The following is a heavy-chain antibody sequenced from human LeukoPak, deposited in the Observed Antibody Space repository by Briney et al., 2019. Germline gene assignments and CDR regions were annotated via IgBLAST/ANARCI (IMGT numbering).Heavy chain of an antibody. V-gene: IGHV3-30*18. CDR1: GFTFSSYG. D-gene: IGHD3-16*02. CDR2: ISYDGSNK. Sequence: GGSLRLSCAASGFTFSSYGMHWVRQAPGKGLEWVAVISYDGSNKYYADSVKGRFTISRDNSKNTLYLQMNSLRAEDTAVYYCAKDRAGLRLGELSFPWGQGTLVTVSS. J-gene: IGHJ5*02. CDR3: AKDRAGLRLGELSFP.